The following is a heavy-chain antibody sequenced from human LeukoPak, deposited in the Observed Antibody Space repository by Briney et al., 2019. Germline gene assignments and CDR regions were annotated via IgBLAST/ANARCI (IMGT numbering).Heavy chain of an antibody. CDR2: IIPIFGTA. CDR1: GGTFSSYA. V-gene: IGHV1-69*13. CDR3: ARDRRNLYCSSTSCFNNWFDP. J-gene: IGHJ5*02. D-gene: IGHD2-2*01. Sequence: ASVKVSCKASGGTFSSYAISWVRQAPGQGLEWMGGIIPIFGTANYAQKFQGRVTITADESTSTAHMELSSLRSEDTAVYYCARDRRNLYCSSTSCFNNWFDPWGQGTLVTVSS.